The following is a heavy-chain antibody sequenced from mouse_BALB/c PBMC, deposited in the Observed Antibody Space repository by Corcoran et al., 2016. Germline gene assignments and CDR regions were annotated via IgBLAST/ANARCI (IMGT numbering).Heavy chain of an antibody. CDR3: ARKWDGNYPFDY. Sequence: QVTLKESGPGILQPSQTLSLTCSFSGFSLSTSGIGVSWIRQPSGKGLEWLAHIYWDNDKRYNPSLKSRLTISKDTSSNQVFLKITSVDTADTATYYCARKWDGNYPFDYWGQGATLTVSS. CDR2: IYWDNDK. V-gene: IGHV8-12*01. D-gene: IGHD2-1*01. CDR1: GFSLSTSGIG. J-gene: IGHJ2*01.